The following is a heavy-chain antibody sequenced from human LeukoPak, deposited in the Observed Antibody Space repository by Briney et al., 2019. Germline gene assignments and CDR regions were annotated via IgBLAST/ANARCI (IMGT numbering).Heavy chain of an antibody. V-gene: IGHV6-1*01. J-gene: IGHJ4*02. CDR3: ARDRRYYHDTGGQFDY. Sequence: PSQTLSLTCAISGDSVSSNSAAWNWIRQSPSRGLEWLGRTYYRSKWYNDYAVSVKSRITINPDTSKNQFSLQLSSVTAADTAVYYCARDRRYYHDTGGQFDYWGQGTLVTVSS. D-gene: IGHD3-22*01. CDR2: TYYRSKWYN. CDR1: GDSVSSNSAA.